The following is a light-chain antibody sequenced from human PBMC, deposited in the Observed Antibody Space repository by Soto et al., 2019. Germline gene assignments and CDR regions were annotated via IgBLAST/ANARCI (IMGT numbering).Light chain of an antibody. J-gene: IGKJ1*01. V-gene: IGKV3-11*01. Sequence: EIVLTQSPATLSLSPGERATLSCRASQSVDSYLAWYQQKPGQAPRLLIYDASNRATGIPARFSGSGSGTDFTLTISSLEPEDFAVYYCQQRSNWPWTFGQGTKAEIQ. CDR1: QSVDSY. CDR3: QQRSNWPWT. CDR2: DAS.